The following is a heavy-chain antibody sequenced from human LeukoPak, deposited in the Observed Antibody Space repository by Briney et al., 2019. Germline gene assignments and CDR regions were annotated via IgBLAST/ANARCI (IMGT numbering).Heavy chain of an antibody. Sequence: PGGSLRLSCSASGFTFSSYEMHWVRQAPGKGLECVLAISSNGGSTYYADSVKGRFTISRDNSKNTLYLQMTSLRAEDTAVYYCAKYLYGSGSYYNNYWGQGTLVTVSS. D-gene: IGHD3-10*01. CDR2: ISSNGGST. CDR3: AKYLYGSGSYYNNY. CDR1: GFTFSSYE. V-gene: IGHV3-64D*06. J-gene: IGHJ4*02.